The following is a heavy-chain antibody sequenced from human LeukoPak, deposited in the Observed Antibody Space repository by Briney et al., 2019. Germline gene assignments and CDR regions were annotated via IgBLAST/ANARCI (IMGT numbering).Heavy chain of an antibody. CDR1: GGALTHLF. CDR2: IYYIGNT. Sequence: SETLSPTCTVSGGALTHLFWSWIRQPPGKALEWVGDIYYIGNTNYNPPLKSRVSISVDTSKNQFSLRLSSVTASDTAVYYCARYGLYSFDYWGQGALVTVSS. D-gene: IGHD3-10*01. V-gene: IGHV4-59*08. CDR3: ARYGLYSFDY. J-gene: IGHJ4*02.